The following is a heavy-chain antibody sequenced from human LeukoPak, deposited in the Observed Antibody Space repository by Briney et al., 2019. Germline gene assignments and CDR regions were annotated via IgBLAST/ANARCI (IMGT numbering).Heavy chain of an antibody. D-gene: IGHD2-21*01. J-gene: IGHJ4*02. Sequence: GGSLRLSCAASGFTFSSYAMSWVRQAPGKGLEWVSAISGSGGSTYYADSVKGRFAISRDNSKNTLYLQMNSLRAEDTAVYYCANVISLASFDYWGQGTLVTVSS. CDR1: GFTFSSYA. CDR2: ISGSGGST. V-gene: IGHV3-23*01. CDR3: ANVISLASFDY.